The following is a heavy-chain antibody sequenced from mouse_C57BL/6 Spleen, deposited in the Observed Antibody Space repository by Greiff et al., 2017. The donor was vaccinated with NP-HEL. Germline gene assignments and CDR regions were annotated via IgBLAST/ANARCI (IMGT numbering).Heavy chain of an antibody. CDR2: ISYDGSN. V-gene: IGHV3-6*01. CDR3: ARDYYFDV. Sequence: EVQLQESGPGLVKPSQSLSLTCSVTGYSITSGYYWNWIRQFPGNKLEWMGYISYDGSNNYNPSLKNRISITRDTSKNQFFLKLNSVTTEDTATYYCARDYYFDVWGTGTTVTVSS. CDR1: GYSITSGYY. J-gene: IGHJ1*03.